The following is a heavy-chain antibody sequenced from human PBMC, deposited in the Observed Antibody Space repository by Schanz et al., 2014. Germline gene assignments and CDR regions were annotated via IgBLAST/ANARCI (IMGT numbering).Heavy chain of an antibody. V-gene: IGHV3-21*02. D-gene: IGHD2-15*01. J-gene: IGHJ4*02. CDR3: VKDDRGDVVVVAANY. CDR1: GFTFSTYY. Sequence: EVQLVESGGGLVKPGGSLRLSCAASGFTFSTYYMNWVRQAPGKGLEWVSSISSSSSYISYADSVKGRFTISRDNAKNSLYLQMSSLRAEDTAVYYCVKDDRGDVVVVAANYWGQGAQVTVSS. CDR2: ISSSSSYI.